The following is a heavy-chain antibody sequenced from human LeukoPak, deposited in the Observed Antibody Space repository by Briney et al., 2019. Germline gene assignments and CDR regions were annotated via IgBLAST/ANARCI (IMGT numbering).Heavy chain of an antibody. CDR2: IYTSGST. D-gene: IGHD2-2*01. V-gene: IGHV4-4*07. Sequence: SETLSLTCTVSGGSISSYYWSWLRQPAGKGLEWIGRIYTSGSTNYNPSLKSRVTMSVDTSKNQFSLKLSSVTAADTAVYYCARSRYCSSTSCYYFDYWGQGTLVTVSS. CDR3: ARSRYCSSTSCYYFDY. CDR1: GGSISSYY. J-gene: IGHJ4*02.